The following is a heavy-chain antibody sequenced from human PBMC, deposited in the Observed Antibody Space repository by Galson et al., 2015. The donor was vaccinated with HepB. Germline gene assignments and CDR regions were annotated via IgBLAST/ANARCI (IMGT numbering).Heavy chain of an antibody. V-gene: IGHV4-39*01. CDR2: IYYSGYT. CDR1: GGSISRSSYY. CDR3: ARHPAMTTVLCDP. D-gene: IGHD4-17*01. J-gene: IGHJ5*02. Sequence: ETLSLTCTVSGGSISRSSYYWGWTRQPPGKGLEWIGSIYYSGYTYYNPSLKSRVTISVHTSQNHFSLKLSSVTATDTAVYDCARHPAMTTVLCDPWGQGTLVTVSS.